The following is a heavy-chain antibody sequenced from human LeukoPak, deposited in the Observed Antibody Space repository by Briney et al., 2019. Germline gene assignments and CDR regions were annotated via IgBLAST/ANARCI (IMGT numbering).Heavy chain of an antibody. V-gene: IGHV3-11*01. CDR2: ISDSGSTM. J-gene: IGHJ4*02. CDR1: GFTFSDYY. Sequence: GGSLRLSCAASGFTFSDYYMTWIRDGPGKGLEWLSYISDSGSTMYYADSLKGRFTISRDNAKNSLFLQMNSLRADDTAVYYCATVAAAGSGSDDILTGYYDNWGQGTLVTVST. D-gene: IGHD3-9*01. CDR3: ATVAAAGSGSDDILTGYYDN.